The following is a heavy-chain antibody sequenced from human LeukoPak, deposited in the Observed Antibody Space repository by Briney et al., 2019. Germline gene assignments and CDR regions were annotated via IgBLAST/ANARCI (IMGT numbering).Heavy chain of an antibody. Sequence: GGSLRLSCAASGFTFSSYWMSWVRQAPGKGLEWVANIKQDGSEKYYVDSVKGRFTISRDNAKNSLYLQMNGLRAEDTAVYYCARDSGSSSPHAYYYYGMDVWGQGTTVTVSS. CDR2: IKQDGSEK. D-gene: IGHD3-10*01. V-gene: IGHV3-7*01. J-gene: IGHJ6*02. CDR1: GFTFSSYW. CDR3: ARDSGSSSPHAYYYYGMDV.